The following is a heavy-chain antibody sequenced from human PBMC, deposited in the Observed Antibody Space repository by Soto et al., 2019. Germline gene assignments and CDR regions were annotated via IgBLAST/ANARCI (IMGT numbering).Heavy chain of an antibody. CDR1: GSTFSSYW. D-gene: IGHD6-13*01. V-gene: IGHV3-7*03. CDR3: ARDHAYSSTSHYYFYGMDV. Sequence: GSLLPTCSASGSTFSSYWMNWVRQAPGKGLEWVANIKQGGSEKYYVDSVKGRFTISRDNAKNSLFLQMNSLRAEDTAVYYCARDHAYSSTSHYYFYGMDVWGQGTKVTVYS. CDR2: IKQGGSEK. J-gene: IGHJ6*02.